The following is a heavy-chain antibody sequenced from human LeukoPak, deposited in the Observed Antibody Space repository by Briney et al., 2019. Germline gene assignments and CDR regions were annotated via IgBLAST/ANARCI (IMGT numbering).Heavy chain of an antibody. Sequence: GGSLRLSCAASGFTLSSYWMHWVRQAPGKGLVWVSRINSDGSSASYADSVKGRFTIPRDNAKNTLYLQMNSLRAEDTAVYYCARDSHGDYVDFDYWGQGTLVTVSS. V-gene: IGHV3-74*01. CDR3: ARDSHGDYVDFDY. CDR2: INSDGSSA. J-gene: IGHJ4*02. D-gene: IGHD4-17*01. CDR1: GFTLSSYW.